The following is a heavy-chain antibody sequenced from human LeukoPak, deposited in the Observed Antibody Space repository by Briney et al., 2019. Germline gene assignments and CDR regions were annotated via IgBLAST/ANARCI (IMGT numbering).Heavy chain of an antibody. J-gene: IGHJ6*02. CDR2: IYSGGST. D-gene: IGHD2-21*02. CDR3: ARKASDRYYGMDV. CDR1: GFTFSSNY. V-gene: IGHV3-53*01. Sequence: GGSLRLSCAASGFTFSSNYMSWVRQAPGKGLEWVSVIYSGGSTYYADSVKGRFTISRDNSKNTLYLQMNSLRAEDTAVYYCARKASDRYYGMDVWGQGTTVTVSS.